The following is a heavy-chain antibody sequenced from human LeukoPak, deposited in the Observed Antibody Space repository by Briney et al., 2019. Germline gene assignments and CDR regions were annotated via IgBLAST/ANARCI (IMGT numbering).Heavy chain of an antibody. CDR3: ARGYCTNGVCSGFDP. J-gene: IGHJ5*02. CDR1: GFTFSSYS. CDR2: ISSSSSYI. Sequence: GGSLRLSCAASGFTFSSYSMNWVRQAPGKGLGWVSSISSSSSYIYYADSVKGRFTISRDNAKNSLYLQMNSLRAEDTAVYYCARGYCTNGVCSGFDPWGQGTLVIVSS. V-gene: IGHV3-21*01. D-gene: IGHD2-8*01.